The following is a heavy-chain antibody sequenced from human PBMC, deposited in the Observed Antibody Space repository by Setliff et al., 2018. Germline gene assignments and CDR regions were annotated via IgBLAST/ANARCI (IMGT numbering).Heavy chain of an antibody. J-gene: IGHJ5*02. Sequence: SVTVSCQASGYTFSSYSMHWVRQAPGQRLEWMGWINAANENTQYSKKFQGRLTITRDTSANTAYMELSSLRSEDTALYYCARYNWNTNWFDPWGQGTLVTVSS. CDR3: ARYNWNTNWFDP. CDR1: GYTFSSYS. D-gene: IGHD1-20*01. CDR2: INAANENT. V-gene: IGHV1-3*01.